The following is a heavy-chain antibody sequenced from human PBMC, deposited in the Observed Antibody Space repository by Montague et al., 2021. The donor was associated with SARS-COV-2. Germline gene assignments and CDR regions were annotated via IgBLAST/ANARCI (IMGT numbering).Heavy chain of an antibody. D-gene: IGHD2-15*01. CDR2: IHYSGGS. CDR3: GSGITSWWAVGH. J-gene: IGHJ4*02. V-gene: IGHV4-39*02. Sequence: SETLSLTCSVSGVSISSSGYYWGWVRQPQGKGLEWIGSIHYSGGSNYNPSLESRVTMSVDTSKSSFSLRLRSVTGADTDEYYCGSGITSWWAVGHWGQGILVTVSS. CDR1: GVSISSSGYY.